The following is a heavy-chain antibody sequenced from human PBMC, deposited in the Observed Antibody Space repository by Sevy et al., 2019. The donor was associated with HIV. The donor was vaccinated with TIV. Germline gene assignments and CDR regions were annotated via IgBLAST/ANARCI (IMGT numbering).Heavy chain of an antibody. Sequence: GGSLRLSCAASGFTFSSYWVSWVRQAPGKGLEWVANIKQDGSEKYYVDSVKGRFTISRDNAKNSLYLQMNSLRAEDTAVYYCARTRIAVAGTPRNDAFDIWGQGTMVTVSS. CDR1: GFTFSSYW. D-gene: IGHD6-19*01. CDR2: IKQDGSEK. CDR3: ARTRIAVAGTPRNDAFDI. V-gene: IGHV3-7*01. J-gene: IGHJ3*02.